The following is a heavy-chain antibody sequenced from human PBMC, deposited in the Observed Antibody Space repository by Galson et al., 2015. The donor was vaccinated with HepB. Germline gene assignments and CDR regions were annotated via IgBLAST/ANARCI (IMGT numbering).Heavy chain of an antibody. V-gene: IGHV3-7*01. D-gene: IGHD1-14*01. CDR3: ARDMPKWFEVHPEPPLDY. CDR2: IKQDGSEK. CDR1: GFTFSSYW. J-gene: IGHJ4*02. Sequence: SLRLSCAASGFTFSSYWMSWVRQAPGKGLEWVANIKQDGSEKYYVDSVKGRFTISRDNAKNSLYLQMNSLRAEDTAVYYCARDMPKWFEVHPEPPLDYWGQGTLVTVSS.